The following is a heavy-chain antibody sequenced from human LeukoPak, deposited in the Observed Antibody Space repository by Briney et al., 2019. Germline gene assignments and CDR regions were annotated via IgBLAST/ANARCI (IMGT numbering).Heavy chain of an antibody. J-gene: IGHJ4*02. CDR1: GYTFTGYY. Sequence: ASVKVSCKASGYTFTGYYMHWVRQAPGQGLEWMGWINPDSGGTNYAQNFRGRVTMTRDPSISTAYMELSGLRTDDTAVYHCARAHCTSSTCHPDYWGQGTLVPVSS. V-gene: IGHV1-2*02. CDR3: ARAHCTSSTCHPDY. D-gene: IGHD2-2*01. CDR2: INPDSGGT.